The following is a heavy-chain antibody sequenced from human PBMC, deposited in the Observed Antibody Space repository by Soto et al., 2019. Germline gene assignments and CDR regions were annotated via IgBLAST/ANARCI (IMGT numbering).Heavy chain of an antibody. Sequence: QVQLVESGGGLVKPGGSLRLSCAASGSTFSDYYMSWIRQAPGKGLEWVSYISSSGSTIYYADSVKGRFTISRDNAKNSLYLQMNSLRAEDTAVYYCARELESDYVWGSYRYVDYWGQGTLVTVSS. CDR3: ARELESDYVWGSYRYVDY. J-gene: IGHJ4*02. D-gene: IGHD3-16*02. CDR1: GSTFSDYY. V-gene: IGHV3-11*01. CDR2: ISSSGSTI.